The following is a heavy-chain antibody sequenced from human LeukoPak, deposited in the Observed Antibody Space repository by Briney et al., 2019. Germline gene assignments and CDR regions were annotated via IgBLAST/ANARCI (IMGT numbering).Heavy chain of an antibody. D-gene: IGHD3-22*01. Sequence: CIGLSGSPLDYADSVRGRFTISRDNAKNPLYLDMNSLRAEDTAVYYCARKDFSSGSFSYWGQGTLVTVSS. CDR3: ARKDFSSGSFSY. V-gene: IGHV3-11*04. J-gene: IGHJ4*02. CDR2: IGLSGSPL.